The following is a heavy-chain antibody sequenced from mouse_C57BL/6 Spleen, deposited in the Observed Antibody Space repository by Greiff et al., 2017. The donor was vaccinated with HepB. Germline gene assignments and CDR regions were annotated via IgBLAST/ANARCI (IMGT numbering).Heavy chain of an antibody. Sequence: EVQLQQSGPVLVKPGASVKMSCKASGYTFTDYYMNWVKQSHGKSLEWIGVINPYNGGTSYNQKFKGKATLTVDKSSSTAYMELNSLTSEDSAVYYCARGGYDGEDKGFDYWGQGTTLTVSS. J-gene: IGHJ2*01. CDR2: INPYNGGT. CDR3: ARGGYDGEDKGFDY. CDR1: GYTFTDYY. V-gene: IGHV1-19*01. D-gene: IGHD2-2*01.